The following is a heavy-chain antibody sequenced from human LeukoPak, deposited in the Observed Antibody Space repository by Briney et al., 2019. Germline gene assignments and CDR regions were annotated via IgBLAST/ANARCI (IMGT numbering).Heavy chain of an antibody. V-gene: IGHV1-24*01. Sequence: ASVKVSCKVSGYTLTELSMHWVRQAPGKGLEWMGGFDPEDGETIYAQKFQGRVTMTEDTSTDTAYMELSSLRSEDTAVYYCPTQRGYSYGRRFDYWGQGTLVTVSS. CDR1: GYTLTELS. CDR3: PTQRGYSYGRRFDY. CDR2: FDPEDGET. D-gene: IGHD5-18*01. J-gene: IGHJ4*02.